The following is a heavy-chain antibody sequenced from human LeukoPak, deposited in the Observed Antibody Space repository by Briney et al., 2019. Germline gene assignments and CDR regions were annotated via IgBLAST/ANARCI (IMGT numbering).Heavy chain of an antibody. V-gene: IGHV4-59*01. CDR3: ARGYSDDFWSGYPTATWWFDP. D-gene: IGHD3-3*01. J-gene: IGHJ5*02. CDR2: IYNNGNT. CDR1: GGSISGYY. Sequence: PSETLSLTCTVSGGSISGYYWSWIRQPPGEGLEWIGYIYNNGNTNYNPSLKSRVTISKDTSRNQFSLKLNSVTAADTAVYYCARGYSDDFWSGYPTATWWFDPWGLGTLVIVSS.